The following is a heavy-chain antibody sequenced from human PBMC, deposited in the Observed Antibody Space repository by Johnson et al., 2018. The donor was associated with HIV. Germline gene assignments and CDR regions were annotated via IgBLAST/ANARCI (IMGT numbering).Heavy chain of an antibody. V-gene: IGHV3-33*06. Sequence: VQLMESGGGVVQPGKSLRLSCVASGFTFSSYGMHWVRQAPGRGLEWVAVVWYDGTNKYYADSVKGRFTISRDNSKNTLYLQRNSLRAEDTAVYYCAKARGYDPYDAFDIWGQGTMVTVSS. CDR1: GFTFSSYG. CDR2: VWYDGTNK. D-gene: IGHD5-12*01. J-gene: IGHJ3*02. CDR3: AKARGYDPYDAFDI.